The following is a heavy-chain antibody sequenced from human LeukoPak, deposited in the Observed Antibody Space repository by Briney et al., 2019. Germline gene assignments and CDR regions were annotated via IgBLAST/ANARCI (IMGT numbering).Heavy chain of an antibody. CDR3: ARGQVFADYYYMDV. Sequence: SETLSLTCTVSGGSISSSSYYWGWIRQPPGKGLEWIGSIYYSGSTYYNPSLKSRVTISVNTSKNQFSLKLSSVTAADTAVYYCARGQVFADYYYMDVWGKGTTVTVSS. J-gene: IGHJ6*03. CDR2: IYYSGST. CDR1: GGSISSSSYY. V-gene: IGHV4-39*01. D-gene: IGHD3-3*01.